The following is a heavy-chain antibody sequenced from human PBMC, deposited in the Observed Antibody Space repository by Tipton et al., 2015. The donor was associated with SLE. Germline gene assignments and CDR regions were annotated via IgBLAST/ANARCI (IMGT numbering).Heavy chain of an antibody. CDR2: ISHTGIN. V-gene: IGHV4-61*02. CDR3: ARERYRYSSSGYFPDCFDP. CDR1: GDSITSNNYH. D-gene: IGHD3-22*01. Sequence: TLSLTCTVSGDSITSNNYHWSWIRQTAGKGLEWIGRISHTGINIYNPSLKSRLTMSVDTSKNQFSLKLSSVTAADTAVYYCARERYRYSSSGYFPDCFDPCGKEAVVTVSS. J-gene: IGHJ5*02.